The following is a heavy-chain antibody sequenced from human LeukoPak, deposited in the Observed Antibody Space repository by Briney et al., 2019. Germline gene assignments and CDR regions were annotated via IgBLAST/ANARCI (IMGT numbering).Heavy chain of an antibody. J-gene: IGHJ6*02. Sequence: SVKVSCKASGGTFTRYAINWVRQAPGQGLEWMGGIIPIFGTPNYAQKFQGRVTITADESTSIAYMELSSLRSEDTAAYYCARKVERRAGNYYYGMDVWGQGTTVTVSS. CDR1: GGTFTRYA. CDR2: IIPIFGTP. D-gene: IGHD1-1*01. CDR3: ARKVERRAGNYYYGMDV. V-gene: IGHV1-69*13.